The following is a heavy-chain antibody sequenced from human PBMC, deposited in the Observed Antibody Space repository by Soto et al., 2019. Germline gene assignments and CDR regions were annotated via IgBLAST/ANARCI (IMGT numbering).Heavy chain of an antibody. D-gene: IGHD3-22*01. V-gene: IGHV1-69*01. J-gene: IGHJ4*02. CDR2: IIPIFGTA. Sequence: QVQLVQSGAEVKKPGSSVKVSCKGSGGTFSSYAISWVRQAPGQGLEWMGGIIPIFGTANYAQKFQGRVTITADESTSTAYMELSTLRSEDTAVYYCARDLPTYDSSGYLGYWGQGTLVTVSS. CDR1: GGTFSSYA. CDR3: ARDLPTYDSSGYLGY.